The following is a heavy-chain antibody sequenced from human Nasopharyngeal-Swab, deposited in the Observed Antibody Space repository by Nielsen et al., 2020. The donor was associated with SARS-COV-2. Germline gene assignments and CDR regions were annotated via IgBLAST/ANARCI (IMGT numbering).Heavy chain of an antibody. V-gene: IGHV3-33*01. CDR3: ARDLGWAAGPPGDDV. Sequence: WIRQPPGKGLEWVAVIWYDGSNKYYADSVKGRLTISRDNSKNTLYLQMNSLRAEDTAVYYCARDLGWAAGPPGDDVWGQGTTVTVSS. D-gene: IGHD6-13*01. CDR2: IWYDGSNK. J-gene: IGHJ6*02.